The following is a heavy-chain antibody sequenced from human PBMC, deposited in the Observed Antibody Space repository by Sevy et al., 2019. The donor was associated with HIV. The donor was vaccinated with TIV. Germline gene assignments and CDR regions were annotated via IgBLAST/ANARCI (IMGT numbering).Heavy chain of an antibody. D-gene: IGHD3-3*01. CDR2: TYYRSKWNN. J-gene: IGHJ6*02. CDR3: ARRGTIFGNNYYYYGMDV. V-gene: IGHV6-1*01. CDR1: GDSVSSNSAA. Sequence: SQTLSLTCAISGDSVSSNSAAWNWIRQSPSRGLEWLGRTYYRSKWNNDYAVSVKSRITINPDTSKNQFSLQLNSVTPEDTAVYYCARRGTIFGNNYYYYGMDVWGQGTTVTVSS.